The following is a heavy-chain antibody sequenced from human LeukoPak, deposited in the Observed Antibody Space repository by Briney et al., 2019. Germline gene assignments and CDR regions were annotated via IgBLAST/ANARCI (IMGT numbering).Heavy chain of an antibody. CDR1: GFTFSSYG. CDR2: IWYDGSNK. D-gene: IGHD1-1*01. V-gene: IGHV3-33*01. CDR3: ARSTLGDAFDI. Sequence: PGRSLRLSCAASGFTFSSYGMHWVRQAPGKGLEWVAVIWYDGSNKYYADSVKGRFTISRDNSKNTLYLQMNSLRAEDTAVYYCARSTLGDAFDIWGQGTMVTVSS. J-gene: IGHJ3*02.